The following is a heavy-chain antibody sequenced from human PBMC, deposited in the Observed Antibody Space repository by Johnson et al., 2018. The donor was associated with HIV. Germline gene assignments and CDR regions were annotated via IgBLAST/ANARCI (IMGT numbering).Heavy chain of an antibody. CDR1: GFTFSSYA. J-gene: IGHJ3*02. CDR3: ARDLMGPIVVDPDAFDI. CDR2: ISYDGSNK. Sequence: QVQLVESGGGLVQPGGSLRLSCAASGFTFSSYAMNWVRQAPGKGLEWVAVISYDGSNKYYADSVKGRFTISRDNSKNTVYLQMNSLRAEDTAVYYCARDLMGPIVVDPDAFDIWGQGTMVTVSS. V-gene: IGHV3-30*04. D-gene: IGHD2-2*01.